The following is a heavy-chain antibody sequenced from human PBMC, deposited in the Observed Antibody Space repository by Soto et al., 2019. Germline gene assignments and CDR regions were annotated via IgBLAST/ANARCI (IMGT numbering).Heavy chain of an antibody. J-gene: IGHJ4*02. Sequence: QVQLAQSGAEVKKPGSSVKVSCKAPGGSLSTYAISWVRQAPGQGLEWMGGIMATIDTATYAQKFQGRVTITADESTSTVYMELSSLRSEDTAVYYCARGGYSSSWRFDYWGQGTLVIVSS. CDR1: GGSLSTYA. D-gene: IGHD6-13*01. V-gene: IGHV1-69*01. CDR3: ARGGYSSSWRFDY. CDR2: IMATIDTA.